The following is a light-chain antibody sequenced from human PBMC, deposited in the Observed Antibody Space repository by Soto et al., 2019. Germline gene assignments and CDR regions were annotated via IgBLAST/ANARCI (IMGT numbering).Light chain of an antibody. CDR3: QQYNSYPTT. V-gene: IGKV1-5*03. J-gene: IGKJ1*01. Sequence: DIQMTQSPSTLPASVGDRVTITCRASQSISSWLAWYQQKPGKAPKLLIYKASSLESGVPSRFSGSGSGTKFSLTTRSLQPDDFGTYYCQQYNSYPTTYGQWTKVEIK. CDR2: KAS. CDR1: QSISSW.